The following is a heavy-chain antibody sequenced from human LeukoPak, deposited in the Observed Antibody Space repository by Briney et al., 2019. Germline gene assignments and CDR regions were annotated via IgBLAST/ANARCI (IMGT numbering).Heavy chain of an antibody. CDR2: IKGDGSGI. CDR1: GFSFSGYW. D-gene: IGHD2-2*01. Sequence: GGSLRLSCTASGFSFSGYWMYWVRQAPGKGLVWVSRIKGDGSGISYADSVKGRFTVSRDDAKNSLSLQINSLRAEDTAVYYCVRDHAWAFDYWGQGTLVTVSS. V-gene: IGHV3-74*01. J-gene: IGHJ4*02. CDR3: VRDHAWAFDY.